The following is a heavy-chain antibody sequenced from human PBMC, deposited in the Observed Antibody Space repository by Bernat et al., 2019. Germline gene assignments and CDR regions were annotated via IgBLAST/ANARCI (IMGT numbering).Heavy chain of an antibody. J-gene: IGHJ2*01. D-gene: IGHD6-19*01. V-gene: IGHV3-33*01. Sequence: QVQLVESGGGVVQPGRSLRLSCVASGFTFSSYGMHWVRQAPGKGLEWVAVIWYDGSNKYYADSVKGRFTISRDNSKNTLYLQMNSLRAEDTAVYYCARGLSSGDLWGRGTLVTVSS. CDR3: ARGLSSGDL. CDR2: IWYDGSNK. CDR1: GFTFSSYG.